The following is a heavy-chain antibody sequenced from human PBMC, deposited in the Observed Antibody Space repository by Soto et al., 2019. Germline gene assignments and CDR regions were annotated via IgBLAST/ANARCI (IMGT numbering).Heavy chain of an antibody. J-gene: IGHJ4*02. CDR3: ARPRYCTGGRCYNNFDY. CDR1: GGTFSTYI. D-gene: IGHD2-15*01. CDR2: IVPMFGTT. Sequence: QVQLVQSGAAVKKPGSSVKVSCKAPGGTFSTYIISWVRQAPGQGLEWLGGIVPMFGTTAYAQKFQGRVTITADESTSTAYMELSNLRSEDTAVYYCARPRYCTGGRCYNNFDYWGQGTLVTVSS. V-gene: IGHV1-69*12.